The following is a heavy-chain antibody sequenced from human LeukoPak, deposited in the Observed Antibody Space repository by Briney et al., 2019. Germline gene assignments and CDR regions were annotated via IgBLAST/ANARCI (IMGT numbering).Heavy chain of an antibody. CDR1: GGSISSNNYY. Sequence: SETLSLTCTVSGGSISSNNYYWGWIRQPPGKGLEWIGSIYYSGSTYYNPSLKSRVTISVDTSKNQFSLKLSSVTAADTAVYYCARDGYSYGYVHYYYMDVWGKGTTVTVSS. J-gene: IGHJ6*03. CDR2: IYYSGST. D-gene: IGHD5-18*01. V-gene: IGHV4-39*07. CDR3: ARDGYSYGYVHYYYMDV.